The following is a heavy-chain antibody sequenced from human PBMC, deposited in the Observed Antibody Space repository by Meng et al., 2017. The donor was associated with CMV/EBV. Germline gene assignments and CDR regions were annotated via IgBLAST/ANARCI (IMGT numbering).Heavy chain of an antibody. V-gene: IGHV4-34*01. J-gene: IGHJ4*02. CDR3: ARGGIAAAGPFDY. D-gene: IGHD6-13*01. CDR1: GWSFSGYY. Sequence: VPLHQWAPGLLKPSVTLSLHCACYGWSFSGYYWSWIRQPPVKGLECIGEINHSGSTNYNPSLKSRVTISVDTSKNQFSLKLSSVTAADTAVYYCARGGIAAAGPFDYWGQGTLVTVSS. CDR2: INHSGST.